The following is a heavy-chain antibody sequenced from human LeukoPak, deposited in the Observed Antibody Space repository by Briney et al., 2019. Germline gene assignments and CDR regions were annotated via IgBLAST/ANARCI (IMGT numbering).Heavy chain of an antibody. CDR2: ISSSSSYI. V-gene: IGHV3-21*01. CDR3: ARSDTFGGIFDY. J-gene: IGHJ4*02. CDR1: GFTFSSYS. Sequence: GGSLRLSCAASGFTFSSYSMNWVRQAPGKGLEWVSSISSSSSYIYYADSVKGRFTISRDNAKSSLYLQMNSLRAEDTAVYYCARSDTFGGIFDYWGQGTLVTVSS. D-gene: IGHD3-16*01.